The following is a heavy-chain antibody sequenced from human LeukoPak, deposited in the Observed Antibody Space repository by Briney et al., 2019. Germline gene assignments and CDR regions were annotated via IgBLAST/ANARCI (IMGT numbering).Heavy chain of an antibody. V-gene: IGHV4-39*07. J-gene: IGHJ4*02. CDR3: ARGGDYDSSGYLFY. Sequence: PSETLSLTCSVSGGSISGSLYHWGWIRQPPGKGLEWIGTIYYTGTTYYNPSLKSRLTMSVDTSKNQFSLNLTSVAAADTAVYYCARGGDYDSSGYLFYWGQGTLVTVSS. CDR1: GGSISGSLYH. CDR2: IYYTGTT. D-gene: IGHD3-22*01.